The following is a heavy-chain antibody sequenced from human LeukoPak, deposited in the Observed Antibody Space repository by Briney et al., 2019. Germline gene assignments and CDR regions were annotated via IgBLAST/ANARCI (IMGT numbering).Heavy chain of an antibody. D-gene: IGHD1-26*01. V-gene: IGHV1-46*01. CDR1: GYTFTSFY. J-gene: IGHJ4*02. CDR2: FNPSGSST. Sequence: ASVKVSCKASGYTFTSFYMHWVRQAPGQGLEWMGIFNPSGSSTTYAQKFQGRVTMTRDTSTSIVYMELSSLGSEDTAVYYCARAGENYYDFYYWGQGTLVTVSS. CDR3: ARAGENYYDFYY.